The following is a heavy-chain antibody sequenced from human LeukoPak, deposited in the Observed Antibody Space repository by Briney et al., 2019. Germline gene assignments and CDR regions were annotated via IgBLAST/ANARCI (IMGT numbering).Heavy chain of an antibody. CDR2: ISPSGGST. J-gene: IGHJ4*02. CDR1: GYTFTSNY. CDR3: ARKEMATIRD. V-gene: IGHV1-46*01. D-gene: IGHD5-24*01. Sequence: GASVKVSCKAFGYTFTSNYMHWVRQAPGQGPEWMGVISPSGGSTTYAQKFQDRLTLTRDMSTSTDYLELSSLRSEDTAVYYCARKEMATIRDWGQGTLVTVSS.